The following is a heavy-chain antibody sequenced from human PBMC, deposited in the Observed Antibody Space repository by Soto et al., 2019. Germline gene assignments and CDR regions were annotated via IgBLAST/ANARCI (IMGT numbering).Heavy chain of an antibody. CDR3: ARAARSIAVAGVFDI. D-gene: IGHD6-19*01. V-gene: IGHV1-18*01. J-gene: IGHJ3*02. CDR1: GYTFTSYG. CDR2: ISAYNGNT. Sequence: ASVKVSCKASGYTFTSYGISWVRQAPGQGLEWMGWISAYNGNTNYAQKLQGRVTMTTDTSTSTAYMELRSLRSDDTAVYYCARAARSIAVAGVFDIWGQGTIVTVSS.